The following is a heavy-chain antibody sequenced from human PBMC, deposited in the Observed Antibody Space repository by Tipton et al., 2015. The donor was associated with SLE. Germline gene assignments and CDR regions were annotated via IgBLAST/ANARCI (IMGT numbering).Heavy chain of an antibody. CDR3: ARLRVPSYYFDY. J-gene: IGHJ4*02. CDR2: IKEDESEK. Sequence: SLRLSCAASGFTFRNYWLTWVRQAPGKGLEWVASIKEDESEKYYVDSVKGRFTISRDNTKNSLYLQMNSLRAEDTAVYYCARLRVPSYYFDYWGQGTLVIVSS. CDR1: GFTFRNYW. V-gene: IGHV3-7*01. D-gene: IGHD3-10*01.